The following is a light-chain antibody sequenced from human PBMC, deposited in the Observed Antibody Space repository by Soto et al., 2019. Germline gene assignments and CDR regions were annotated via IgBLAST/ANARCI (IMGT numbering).Light chain of an antibody. CDR1: QSVSSN. V-gene: IGKV3-15*01. Sequence: EIVMTQSPATLSVSPGESATLSCRASQSVSSNVAWYQQRPGQPPRPLIFGASTRATGVPARFSGSGSGTEFTLTIISLQSEDSAVYSCQQYNNWPPWTFGQGTRVEIK. CDR3: QQYNNWPPWT. CDR2: GAS. J-gene: IGKJ1*01.